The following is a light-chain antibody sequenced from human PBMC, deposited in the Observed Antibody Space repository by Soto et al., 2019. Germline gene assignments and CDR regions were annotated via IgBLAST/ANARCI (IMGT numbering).Light chain of an antibody. Sequence: EIVLTQSPGTLSLSPGERATLSCRASQSVSSNYLTWYQQKPGQAPRLLIYGASSRATGIPDRFSGSGSGTDFTLTISTLEHEDFAVYYCQQYGSSPFTFGPGTKVDIK. V-gene: IGKV3-20*01. CDR1: QSVSSNY. CDR3: QQYGSSPFT. J-gene: IGKJ3*01. CDR2: GAS.